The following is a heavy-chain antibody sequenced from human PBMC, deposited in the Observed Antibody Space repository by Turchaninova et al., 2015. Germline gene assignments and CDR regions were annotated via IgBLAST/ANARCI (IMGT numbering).Heavy chain of an antibody. Sequence: EVQLVESGGGLVQPGGSMRLYFASSGFTCSSFVMTWVRQGPGRGLEWVANIKQDESEKYYVDSVKGRFTISRDNAKNSLYLQMNSLRAEDTAVYYCTRRTGDYWGQGTLVTVSS. D-gene: IGHD1-1*01. V-gene: IGHV3-7*03. CDR2: IKQDESEK. CDR1: GFTCSSFV. CDR3: TRRTGDY. J-gene: IGHJ4*02.